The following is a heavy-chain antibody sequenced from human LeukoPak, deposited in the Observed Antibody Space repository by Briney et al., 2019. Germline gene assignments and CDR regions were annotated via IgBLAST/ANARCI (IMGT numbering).Heavy chain of an antibody. CDR3: ARHDYDYVWGSYRGGSRGYFDY. J-gene: IGHJ4*02. CDR1: GGSISSSSYY. D-gene: IGHD3-16*02. Sequence: PSETLSLTCTVSGGSISSSSYYWGWIRQPPGKGLEWIGSIYYSGSTYYNPSLKGRVTISVDTSKNQFSLKLSSVTAADTAVYYCARHDYDYVWGSYRGGSRGYFDYWGQGTLVTVSS. V-gene: IGHV4-39*01. CDR2: IYYSGST.